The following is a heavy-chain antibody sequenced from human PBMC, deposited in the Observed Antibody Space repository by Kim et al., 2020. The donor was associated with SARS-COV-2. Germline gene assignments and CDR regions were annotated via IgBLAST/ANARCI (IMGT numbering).Heavy chain of an antibody. J-gene: IGHJ6*01. CDR2: ISYDGTNK. Sequence: GGSLRLSCAASGFTFRNYALHWVRQAPGKGPEWVSVISYDGTNKYYADSLRGRFTISRDNSTDTLYLPMKSLRIDDTGLSYCETDIAQWLVSRYFYGMDV. CDR1: GFTFRNYA. CDR3: ETDIAQWLVSRYFYGMDV. D-gene: IGHD6-19*01. V-gene: IGHV3-30-3*01.